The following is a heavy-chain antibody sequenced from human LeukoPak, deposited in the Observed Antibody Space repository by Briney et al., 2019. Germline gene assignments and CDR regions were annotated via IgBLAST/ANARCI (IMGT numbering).Heavy chain of an antibody. D-gene: IGHD5-24*01. CDR2: INPNSGGT. CDR1: GYTFTGYY. CDR3: ARDGFRRDDYNSGLDY. Sequence: ASVKVSCKASGYTFTGYYMHWVRQAPGQGLEWMGWINPNSGGTNYAQKLQGRVTMTTDTSTSTAYMDLRSLRSDDTAIYYCARDGFRRDDYNSGLDYWGQGTLVTVSS. J-gene: IGHJ4*02. V-gene: IGHV1-2*02.